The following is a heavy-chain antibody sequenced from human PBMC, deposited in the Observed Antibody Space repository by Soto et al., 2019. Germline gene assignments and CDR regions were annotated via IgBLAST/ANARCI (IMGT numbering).Heavy chain of an antibody. CDR2: ISVSGDNT. J-gene: IGHJ6*02. V-gene: IGHV3-23*01. CDR1: GFTFSRYA. CDR3: ATDGKMRAKLWFPAFYGMDG. Sequence: VSLRLSCAASGFTFSRYAMTWVRQAPGRGLQWLSGISVSGDNTSYVESVRGRFTVYRDYSKNTLYLQMSNLRSEDTALYYCATDGKMRAKLWFPAFYGMDGCSQGTTVTVSS. D-gene: IGHD3-10*01.